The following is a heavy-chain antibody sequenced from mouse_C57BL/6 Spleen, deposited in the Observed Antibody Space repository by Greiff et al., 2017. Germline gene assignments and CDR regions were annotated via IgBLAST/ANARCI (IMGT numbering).Heavy chain of an antibody. V-gene: IGHV1-64*01. CDR2: IHPNSGST. J-gene: IGHJ4*01. CDR1: GYTFTSYW. CDR3: ARNGDYGSRAFYYYAMDY. Sequence: QVQLQQPGAELVKPGASVKLSCKASGYTFTSYWMHWVKQRPGQGLEWIGMIHPNSGSTNYNEKFKSKATLTVDKSSSTAYMQLSSLTSEDSAVYYCARNGDYGSRAFYYYAMDYWGQGTSGTVSS. D-gene: IGHD1-1*01.